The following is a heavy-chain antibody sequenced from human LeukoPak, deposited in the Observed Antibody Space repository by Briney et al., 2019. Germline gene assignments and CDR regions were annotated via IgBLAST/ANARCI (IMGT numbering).Heavy chain of an antibody. J-gene: IGHJ4*02. CDR3: ARVTYYYDSSGRYFDY. CDR1: GYTFTSYY. D-gene: IGHD3-22*01. CDR2: INPSGGST. V-gene: IGHV1-46*01. Sequence: ASVKVSCKASGYTFTSYYMHWVRQAPGQGLEWMGIINPSGGSTSYAQKFQGRVTMTRDMSTSTVYMELSSLRSGDTAVYYCARVTYYYDSSGRYFDYWGQGTLVTVSS.